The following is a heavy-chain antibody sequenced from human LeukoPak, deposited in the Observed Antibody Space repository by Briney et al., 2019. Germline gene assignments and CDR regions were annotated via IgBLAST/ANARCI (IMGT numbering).Heavy chain of an antibody. J-gene: IGHJ5*02. D-gene: IGHD3-3*01. CDR2: IYYLGYT. V-gene: IGHV4-39*07. Sequence: SETLSLACTVSGGSISSSDYYWGWIRQRPGKGLEWIASIYYLGYTYYNPALKTRVTISVDTSKNQFSLKLSSVTAADTAVYYCARDIRRRITIFGVVPGGWFDPWGQGTLVTVSS. CDR1: GGSISSSDYY. CDR3: ARDIRRRITIFGVVPGGWFDP.